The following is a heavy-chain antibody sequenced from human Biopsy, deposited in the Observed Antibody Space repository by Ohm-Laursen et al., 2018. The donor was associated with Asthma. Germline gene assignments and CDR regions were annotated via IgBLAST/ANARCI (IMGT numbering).Heavy chain of an antibody. CDR3: ARVDGVVEAATRLRGMDV. V-gene: IGHV3-30*03. Sequence: SLRLSCAASGFTFSSFGMHWVRQTPAKGLEWVAVISFDGSNKYYADSVKGRFTISRDNSKNTLYLQMTSLSAEDSAVYYCARVDGVVEAATRLRGMDVWGQGTTVTVSS. CDR1: GFTFSSFG. D-gene: IGHD2-15*01. CDR2: ISFDGSNK. J-gene: IGHJ6*02.